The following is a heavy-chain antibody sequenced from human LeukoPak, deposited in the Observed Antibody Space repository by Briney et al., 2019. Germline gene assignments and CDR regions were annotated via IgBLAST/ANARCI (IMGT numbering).Heavy chain of an antibody. CDR3: ARAISMVWGLIYYGMDV. V-gene: IGHV3-7*01. CDR2: INQDGSEK. D-gene: IGHD3-10*01. CDR1: GFTFRSYW. J-gene: IGHJ6*02. Sequence: GGSLRLSCAASGFTFRSYWINWARQAPGKGLEWVAIINQDGSEKYYVDSVKSRFTISRDNAKNSLYLQMNSLRVEDTAVYYCARAISMVWGLIYYGMDVWGQGTTVTVSS.